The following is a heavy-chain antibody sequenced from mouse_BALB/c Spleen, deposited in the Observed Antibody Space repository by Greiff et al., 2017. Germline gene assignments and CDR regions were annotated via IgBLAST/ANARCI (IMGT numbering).Heavy chain of an antibody. CDR1: GYTFTSYW. D-gene: IGHD2-14*01. Sequence: VQLQQPGAELVKPGASVKLSCKASGYTFTSYWMHWVKQRPGQGLEWIGEINPSNGRTNYNEKFKSKAKLTVDKSSSTAYMQLSSLTSEDSAVYYCARGVRRFDDWGQGTTLTVSS. J-gene: IGHJ2*01. CDR2: INPSNGRT. CDR3: ARGVRRFDD. V-gene: IGHV1S81*02.